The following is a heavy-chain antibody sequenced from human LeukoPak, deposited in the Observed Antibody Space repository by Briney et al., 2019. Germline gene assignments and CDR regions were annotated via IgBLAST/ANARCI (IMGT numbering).Heavy chain of an antibody. V-gene: IGHV3-23*01. CDR2: ISGSSRST. Sequence: PGGSLRLSCAASGFTVSSNYMSWVRQAPGKGLEWVSAISGSSRSTYLAESVKGRFTISRDNSKNTLFLQMNSLRAEDTAVYYCGKDSRPSVTTFRSRWTDSWGQGTLVTVSS. CDR3: GKDSRPSVTTFRSRWTDS. D-gene: IGHD4-11*01. CDR1: GFTVSSNY. J-gene: IGHJ4*02.